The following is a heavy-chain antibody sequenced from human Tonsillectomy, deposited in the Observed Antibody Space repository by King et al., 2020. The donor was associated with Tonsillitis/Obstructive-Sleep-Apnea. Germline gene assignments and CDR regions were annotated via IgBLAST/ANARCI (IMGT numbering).Heavy chain of an antibody. CDR1: GGSISSYY. J-gene: IGHJ3*02. D-gene: IGHD6-19*01. V-gene: IGHV4-59*08. Sequence: QLQESGPGLVKPSETLSLTCTVSGGSISSYYWSWIRQPPGKGLEWIGYIYYSGSTNYNPSLKSRVTISVDTSKNQFSLKLSSVTAADTAVYYCARHRWAVAGADAFDIWGQGTMVTVSS. CDR2: IYYSGST. CDR3: ARHRWAVAGADAFDI.